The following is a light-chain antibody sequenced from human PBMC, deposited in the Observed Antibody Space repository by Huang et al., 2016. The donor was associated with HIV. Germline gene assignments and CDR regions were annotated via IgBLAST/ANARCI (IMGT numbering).Light chain of an antibody. CDR3: QQLNSYPWT. Sequence: IQLTQSPSSLSASVGDRVTITCRASQGISSYLAWYQQKPGKAPKLLIYAASTLQSGVPSRVSGSGSGTEFTLTISSLQPEDFATYYCQQLNSYPWTFGQGTKVEIK. CDR1: QGISSY. CDR2: AAS. J-gene: IGKJ1*01. V-gene: IGKV1-9*01.